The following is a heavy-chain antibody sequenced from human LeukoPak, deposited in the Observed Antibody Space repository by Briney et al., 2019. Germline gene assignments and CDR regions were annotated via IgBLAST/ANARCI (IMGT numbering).Heavy chain of an antibody. Sequence: ASAKVSCTASGCTFTGYYMHWVRQAPGQGLEWMGRINPNSGGTNYAQKFQGRVTMTRDTSISTAYMELSRLRSDDTAVYYCARDYLDSTWGMDVWGQGTTVTVSS. V-gene: IGHV1-2*06. CDR1: GCTFTGYY. CDR3: ARDYLDSTWGMDV. D-gene: IGHD3/OR15-3a*01. CDR2: INPNSGGT. J-gene: IGHJ6*02.